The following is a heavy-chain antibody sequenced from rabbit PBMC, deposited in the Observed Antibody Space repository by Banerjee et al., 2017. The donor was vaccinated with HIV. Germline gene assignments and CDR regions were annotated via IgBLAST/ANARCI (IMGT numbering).Heavy chain of an antibody. CDR1: GIDFSSYYY. V-gene: IGHV1S40*01. Sequence: QSLEESGGDLVKPGASLTLTCTASGIDFSSYYYMCWVRQAPGKGLEWIGYIYSGSDARIGYANWAKGRFTISKTSSTTVSLQMTSLTAADTATYFCARELADYTGYNYATRLDLWGPGTLVTVS. J-gene: IGHJ3*01. D-gene: IGHD7-1*01. CDR3: ARELADYTGYNYATRLDL. CDR2: IYSGSDARI.